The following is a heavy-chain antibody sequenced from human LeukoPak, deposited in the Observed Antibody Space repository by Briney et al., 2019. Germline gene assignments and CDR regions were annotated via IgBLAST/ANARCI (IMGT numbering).Heavy chain of an antibody. Sequence: GGSLRLSCAASGFTVSSNYMGWVRQAPGKGLEWVSVIYSGGSTYYADSVKGRFTISRDNSKNTLYLQMNSLRAEDTAVYYCARDTWAYYMDVWGKGTTVTISS. J-gene: IGHJ6*03. D-gene: IGHD2/OR15-2a*01. CDR1: GFTVSSNY. CDR2: IYSGGST. V-gene: IGHV3-53*01. CDR3: ARDTWAYYMDV.